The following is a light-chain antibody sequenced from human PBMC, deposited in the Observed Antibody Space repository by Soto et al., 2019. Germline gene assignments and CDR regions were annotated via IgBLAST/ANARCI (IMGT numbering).Light chain of an antibody. CDR2: DAS. Sequence: IVLTQSPATLSLSPGERATLSCRASQSVRSYLAWYQQKPGRAPRLLIYDASNRATGIPARFSGSGSGTDFTLTISSLEPEAFAVYYCQQRSNWPPVFTFGPGTKVDIK. J-gene: IGKJ3*01. V-gene: IGKV3-11*01. CDR1: QSVRSY. CDR3: QQRSNWPPVFT.